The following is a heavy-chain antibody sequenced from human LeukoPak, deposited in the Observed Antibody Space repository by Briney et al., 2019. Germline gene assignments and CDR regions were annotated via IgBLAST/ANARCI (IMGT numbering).Heavy chain of an antibody. Sequence: GGSLRLSCAASGFTFASDAMSWVRQAPGKGLEWVSGIRGGISDTYYADSVKGRFIISRDNSKNTLYLQMNSLTAEDTALYYCAKVQWFGELSAFDCWGQGTLVTVSS. CDR3: AKVQWFGELSAFDC. CDR2: IRGGISDT. V-gene: IGHV3-23*01. J-gene: IGHJ4*02. CDR1: GFTFASDA. D-gene: IGHD3-10*01.